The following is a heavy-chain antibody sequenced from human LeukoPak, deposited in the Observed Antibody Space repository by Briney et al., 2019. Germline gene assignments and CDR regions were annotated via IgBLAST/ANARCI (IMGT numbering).Heavy chain of an antibody. CDR3: ARDRWSGYYKYNWFDP. J-gene: IGHJ5*02. D-gene: IGHD3-3*01. V-gene: IGHV3-48*04. CDR1: GFTFSSYS. Sequence: GGSLRLSCAASGFTFSSYSMNWVRQAPGKGLEWVSYISSTSSTIYYADSVKGRLTISRDNAKNSLDLQMNSLRAEDTAVYYCARDRWSGYYKYNWFDPWGQGTLVTVSS. CDR2: ISSTSSTI.